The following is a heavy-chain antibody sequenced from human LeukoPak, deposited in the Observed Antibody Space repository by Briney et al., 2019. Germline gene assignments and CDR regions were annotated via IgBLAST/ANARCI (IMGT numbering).Heavy chain of an antibody. D-gene: IGHD3-3*01. CDR2: ISDGGST. Sequence: GGSLRLSCAASGFSVSNNYMSWVRQAPGKGLEWVSLISDGGSTHYADSVKGRFTISRDKSKNTLYLQMNSLRAEDTAVYYCARDAGRSGCARWGQGTPVTVSS. J-gene: IGHJ4*02. V-gene: IGHV3-53*01. CDR3: ARDAGRSGCAR. CDR1: GFSVSNNY.